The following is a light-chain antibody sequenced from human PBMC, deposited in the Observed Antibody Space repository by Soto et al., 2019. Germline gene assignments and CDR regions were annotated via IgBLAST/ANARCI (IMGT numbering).Light chain of an antibody. CDR2: EVS. J-gene: IGLJ3*02. CDR1: SSDVGGYNY. Sequence: QSALTQPASVSGSPGQSITISCTGTSSDVGGYNYVSWYQQHPGKAPKLMIYEVSNRPSGVSNRFSGSKSGNTASLTISGLQAEDEADYYCSSYTSSSTPWVFGGDQDDRP. V-gene: IGLV2-14*01. CDR3: SSYTSSSTPWV.